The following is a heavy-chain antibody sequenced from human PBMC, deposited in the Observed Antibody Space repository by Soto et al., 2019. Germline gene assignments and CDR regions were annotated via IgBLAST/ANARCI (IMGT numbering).Heavy chain of an antibody. Sequence: GGSLRLSCEASGFIFSSYAITWVRQAPGKGLEWVSTISGTGVNTYYADSVKGRFTVSRDNSKSTVWLQMNSLRAADSSVYYCAKDSVHNLYRTSSLEDCFGPWGQGTLVTVSS. CDR1: GFIFSSYA. V-gene: IGHV3-23*01. CDR2: ISGTGVNT. CDR3: AKDSVHNLYRTSSLEDCFGP. D-gene: IGHD6-6*01. J-gene: IGHJ5*02.